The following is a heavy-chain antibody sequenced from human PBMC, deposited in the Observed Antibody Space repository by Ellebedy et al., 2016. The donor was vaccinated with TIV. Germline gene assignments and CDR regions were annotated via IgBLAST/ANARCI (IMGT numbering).Heavy chain of an antibody. J-gene: IGHJ4*02. V-gene: IGHV3-48*01. Sequence: GESLKISXVASGFTYNTYSMNWVRQAPGKGLEWVAYISGGCRTLYYADSVKGRFTISGDNAKNSLYLQMNSLRAEDTAVYYCAGQDFDWLFWGQGTLVTVSS. D-gene: IGHD3-9*01. CDR3: AGQDFDWLF. CDR1: GFTYNTYS. CDR2: ISGGCRTL.